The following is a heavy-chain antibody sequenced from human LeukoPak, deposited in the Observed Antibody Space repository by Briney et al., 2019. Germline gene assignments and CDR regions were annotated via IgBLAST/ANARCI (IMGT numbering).Heavy chain of an antibody. CDR1: GYTFTSYY. D-gene: IGHD5-18*01. Sequence: ASVKVSCKASGYTFTSYYMHWVRQAPGQGLEWMGIINPSGGSTRYSQKFQGRVTMTRDTSTSTVYMELSSLRSADAAVYYCAREGGDTAMGFDYWGQGTLVTVSS. V-gene: IGHV1-46*01. J-gene: IGHJ4*02. CDR3: AREGGDTAMGFDY. CDR2: INPSGGST.